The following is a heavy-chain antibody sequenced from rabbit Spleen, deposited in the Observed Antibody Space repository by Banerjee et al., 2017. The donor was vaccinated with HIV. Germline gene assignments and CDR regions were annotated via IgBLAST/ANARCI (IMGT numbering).Heavy chain of an antibody. Sequence: QSLEESGGDLVKPGASLTLTCTASGFSFSSSYWICWVRQAPGKGLEWIACVKTTNDMTWHATWAKGRFTISRTSSTTVTLQMTSLTAADTATYFCARDSAGREDFNLWGPGTLVSVS. D-gene: IGHD4-2*01. CDR2: VKTTNDMT. CDR3: ARDSAGREDFNL. CDR1: GFSFSSSYW. V-gene: IGHV1S40*01. J-gene: IGHJ4*01.